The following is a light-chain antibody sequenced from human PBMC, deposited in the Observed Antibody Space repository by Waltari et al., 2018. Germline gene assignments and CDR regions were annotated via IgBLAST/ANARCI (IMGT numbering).Light chain of an antibody. CDR2: EVR. CDR1: SSDIGAYNY. CDR3: NSYTTSSTWV. V-gene: IGLV2-14*01. J-gene: IGLJ3*02. Sequence: QSALTQPASVSGSPGQSITISCTGTSSDIGAYNYVSWYQHLPGKAPKLIISEVRRRPSGVSNRFSGSKSGNMASRTISGFQAEDEADYYCNSYTTSSTWVFGGGTKLTVL.